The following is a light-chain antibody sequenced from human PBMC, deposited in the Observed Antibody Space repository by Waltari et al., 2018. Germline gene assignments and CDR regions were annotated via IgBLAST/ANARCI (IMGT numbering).Light chain of an antibody. CDR3: QHYVSLPVT. CDR2: DAS. Sequence: CRESQSVSRTLAWYQQKPGQAPRHLSYDASSSATGIPDRFSDSGSGTDFSLTITRLEPEDFAVYYCQHYVSLPVTFGQGTKVEIK. V-gene: IGKV3-20*01. J-gene: IGKJ1*01. CDR1: QSVSRT.